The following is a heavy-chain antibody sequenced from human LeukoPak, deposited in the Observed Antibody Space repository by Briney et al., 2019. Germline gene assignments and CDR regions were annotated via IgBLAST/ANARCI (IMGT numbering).Heavy chain of an antibody. CDR1: GFSFSTYS. CDR3: ARGHTYYYYYGMDV. Sequence: GGSLRLSCAASGFSFSTYSMHWVRQAPGKGLEWVMAISNDGSQEYYADSVKGRFTISRDNSKNTLYLQMNSLRAEDTAVYYCARGHTYYYYYGMDVWGQGTTVTVSS. V-gene: IGHV3-30-3*01. J-gene: IGHJ6*02. CDR2: ISNDGSQE. D-gene: IGHD2-2*02.